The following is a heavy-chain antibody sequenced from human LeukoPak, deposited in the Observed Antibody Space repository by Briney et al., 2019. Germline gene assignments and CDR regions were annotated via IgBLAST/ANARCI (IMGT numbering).Heavy chain of an antibody. V-gene: IGHV3-48*03. J-gene: IGHJ4*02. Sequence: PGGCLRLSCAASGFTISSYAMTWVRQAPGKGLEWVSYISGSGRTIYYADSVKGRFTISRDNAKNSLYLQMNSLRAEDTAVYYCARAIEYWGRGTLVTVSS. CDR3: ARAIEY. CDR1: GFTISSYA. CDR2: ISGSGRTI.